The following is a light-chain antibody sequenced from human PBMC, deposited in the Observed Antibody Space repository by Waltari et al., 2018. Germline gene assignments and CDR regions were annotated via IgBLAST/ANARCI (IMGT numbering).Light chain of an antibody. CDR2: EVI. Sequence: QSALTQPASVSGTPGPSITISCTGTNSDVGNYTLFSWYQHHPGEAPKLMICEVIKRPSGVSNRFSGSKSGNTASLTISGLQAEDEADYYCCSYAGSGTYVFGTGTKVTVL. V-gene: IGLV2-23*02. CDR1: NSDVGNYTL. CDR3: CSYAGSGTYV. J-gene: IGLJ1*01.